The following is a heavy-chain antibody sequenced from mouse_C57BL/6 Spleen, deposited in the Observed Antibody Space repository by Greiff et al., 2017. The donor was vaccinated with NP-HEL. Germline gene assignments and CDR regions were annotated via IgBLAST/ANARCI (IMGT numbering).Heavy chain of an antibody. CDR3: ARPGNLYYAMDY. J-gene: IGHJ4*01. Sequence: VQLKESGGGLVKPGGSLKLSCAASGFTFSDYGMHWVRQAPEKGLEWVAYISSGSSTIYYADTVKGRFTISRDNAKNTLFLQMTSLRSEDTAMYYCARPGNLYYAMDYWGQGTSVTVSS. V-gene: IGHV5-17*01. D-gene: IGHD2-1*01. CDR1: GFTFSDYG. CDR2: ISSGSSTI.